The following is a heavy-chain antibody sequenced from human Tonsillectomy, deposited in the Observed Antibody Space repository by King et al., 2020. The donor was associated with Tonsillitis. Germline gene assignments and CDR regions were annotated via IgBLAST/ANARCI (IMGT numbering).Heavy chain of an antibody. Sequence: QRVQSGAEVKKPGESLKISCNGSGYSFTRYWIVWVRQMPGKGPEGMGIIYPGDSETRSSPSFQGQVTISADKSISTAFLQWSRLKASDSAIYYCARYDSTGAGAFDIWGQGTMVTVSS. CDR1: GYSFTRYW. D-gene: IGHD3-22*01. J-gene: IGHJ3*02. CDR3: ARYDSTGAGAFDI. V-gene: IGHV5-51*01. CDR2: IYPGDSET.